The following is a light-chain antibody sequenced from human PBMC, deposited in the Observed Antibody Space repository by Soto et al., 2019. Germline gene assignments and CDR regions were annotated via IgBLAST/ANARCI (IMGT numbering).Light chain of an antibody. Sequence: DIQMTQSPSTLSASVGDGVTITCRASQRISTWLAWYQQKPGKAPKLLIYAASSLRSGVPSRFSGRGSGTDFALTISHLQPEDSATFYCQQSYSVPHTFGQGTKLEIK. V-gene: IGKV1-39*01. CDR2: AAS. CDR1: QRISTW. J-gene: IGKJ2*01. CDR3: QQSYSVPHT.